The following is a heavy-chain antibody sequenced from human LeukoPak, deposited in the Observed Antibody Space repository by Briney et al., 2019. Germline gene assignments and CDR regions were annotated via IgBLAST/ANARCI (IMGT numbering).Heavy chain of an antibody. Sequence: ASVKVSCKTSGYIFTDYYMHWVRQAPGQGLEWMGWINPNNGGTNYAQKFQGRVTMTRDTSITTAYMELSRLGSDDTAVYYCARDNYGSGSYYKWWGQGTLVTVSS. CDR1: GYIFTDYY. CDR2: INPNNGGT. J-gene: IGHJ4*02. V-gene: IGHV1-2*02. D-gene: IGHD3-10*01. CDR3: ARDNYGSGSYYKW.